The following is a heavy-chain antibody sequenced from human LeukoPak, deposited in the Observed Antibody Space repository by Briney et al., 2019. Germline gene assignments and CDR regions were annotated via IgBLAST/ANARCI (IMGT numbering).Heavy chain of an antibody. V-gene: IGHV4-34*01. J-gene: IGHJ5*02. CDR3: ARRDTSGRFGRFDP. CDR2: INHSGST. Sequence: SETLSLTCAVYGGSFSGYYWSWIRQPPGKGLEWIGEINHSGSTNYNPSLKSRVTISVDTSKNQFSLQLSSVTAADTAVYYCARRDTSGRFGRFDPWGQGTLVTVSS. CDR1: GGSFSGYY. D-gene: IGHD6-19*01.